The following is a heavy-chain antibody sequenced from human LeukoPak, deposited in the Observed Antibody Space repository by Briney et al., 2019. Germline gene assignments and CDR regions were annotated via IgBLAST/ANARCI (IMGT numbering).Heavy chain of an antibody. CDR1: GFTFSSYG. CDR3: ARDCSSTSCFDY. J-gene: IGHJ4*02. D-gene: IGHD2-2*01. V-gene: IGHV3-33*01. Sequence: GRSLRLSCAASGFTFSSYGTHWVRQAPGKGLEWVAVIWYDGSNKYYADSVKGRFTISRDNSKNTLYLQMNSLRAEDTAAYYCARDCSSTSCFDYWGQGTLVTVSS. CDR2: IWYDGSNK.